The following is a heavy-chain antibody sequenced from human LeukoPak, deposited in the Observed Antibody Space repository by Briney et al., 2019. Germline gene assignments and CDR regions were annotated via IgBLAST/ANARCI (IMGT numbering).Heavy chain of an antibody. J-gene: IGHJ5*02. CDR2: IIPIFGIA. V-gene: IGHV1-69*04. CDR1: GGTFSRYA. Sequence: SVKVSCKASGGTFSRYAISWVRPAPGQGLEWMGRIIPIFGIANYAPKLQGRVTITADKSTSTAYMELSSLRSEDTAVHYCAREVKGGYDRLNWFDPWGQGTLVTVSS. D-gene: IGHD5-12*01. CDR3: AREVKGGYDRLNWFDP.